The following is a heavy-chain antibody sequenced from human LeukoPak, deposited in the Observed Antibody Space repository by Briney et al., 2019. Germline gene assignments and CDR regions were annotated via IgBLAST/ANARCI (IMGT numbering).Heavy chain of an antibody. D-gene: IGHD3-3*01. J-gene: IGHJ5*02. CDR2: IYTSGST. V-gene: IGHV4-4*09. Sequence: SSETLSLTCTVSGGSISSYYWSWIRQPPPKGLEWIGYIYTSGSTNYNPSLKSRVTLSVDTAKNQVSLKVSPVAGGDTAVYYCARGAYDFWSGYLNWFDPWGRGTLVTVSS. CDR1: GGSISSYY. CDR3: ARGAYDFWSGYLNWFDP.